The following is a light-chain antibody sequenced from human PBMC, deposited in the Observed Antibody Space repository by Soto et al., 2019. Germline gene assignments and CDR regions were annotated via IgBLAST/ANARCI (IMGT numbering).Light chain of an antibody. CDR1: QSVRSSY. V-gene: IGKV3-20*01. CDR2: GVS. CDR3: QQYGTSPGT. Sequence: EIVLTQSPGTLSLSPGERATLSCRASQSVRSSYLAWYQQKLGQAPRLLIYGVSNRATGIPDRFSGSGSRTDFTLTISRLESEDVAVYYCQQYGTSPGTFGQGTKVEIK. J-gene: IGKJ1*01.